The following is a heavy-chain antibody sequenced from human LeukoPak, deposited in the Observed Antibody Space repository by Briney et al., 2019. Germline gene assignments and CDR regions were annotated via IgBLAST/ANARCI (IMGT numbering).Heavy chain of an antibody. V-gene: IGHV3-74*01. D-gene: IGHD5/OR15-5a*01. Sequence: PGGSLRLSCAASGFTFSRYWMHWVRQAPGKGLVWVSRINTDGSSTNDADSVEGRFTISRDNAKNTLYLQMNSLRAEDTAIYYCASFVYEYYYMDVWGKGTTVTVSS. CDR2: INTDGSST. J-gene: IGHJ6*03. CDR3: ASFVYEYYYMDV. CDR1: GFTFSRYW.